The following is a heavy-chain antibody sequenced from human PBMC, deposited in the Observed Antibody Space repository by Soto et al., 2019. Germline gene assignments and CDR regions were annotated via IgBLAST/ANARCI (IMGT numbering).Heavy chain of an antibody. CDR2: ISCDGSNK. Sequence: QVQLVESGGGVVQPGRSLRLSCAASGFTFSSYGRHWVRQAPGKGLEWVAIISCDGSNKYYADSVKGRFTISSDNSKNTLYLQMNSLRAEDTAVYYCANGQVTVVTPGDFQHWGQGTLVTVSS. V-gene: IGHV3-30*18. CDR1: GFTFSSYG. D-gene: IGHD2-21*02. J-gene: IGHJ1*01. CDR3: ANGQVTVVTPGDFQH.